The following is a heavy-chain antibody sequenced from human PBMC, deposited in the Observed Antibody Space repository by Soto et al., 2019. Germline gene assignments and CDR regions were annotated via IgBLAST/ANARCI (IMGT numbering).Heavy chain of an antibody. J-gene: IGHJ6*02. Sequence: HPGGSLRLSCAASGFPFSSYSMNWVRQAPGKGLEWVSYISSSSSTIYYADSVKGRFTISRDNAKNSLYLQMNSLRDEDTAVYYCARDRDYGYYYGMDVSGQGTTVTVSS. D-gene: IGHD4-17*01. CDR2: ISSSSSTI. CDR1: GFPFSSYS. V-gene: IGHV3-48*02. CDR3: ARDRDYGYYYGMDV.